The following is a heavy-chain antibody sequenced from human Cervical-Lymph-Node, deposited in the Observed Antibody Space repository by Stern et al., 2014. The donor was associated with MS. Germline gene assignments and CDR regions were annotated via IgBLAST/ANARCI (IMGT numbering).Heavy chain of an antibody. Sequence: EVQLGESGAEVKKPGESLKISCKGSGYSFTANWIAWVRQMPGKGLEWMGIIYPGDSDPRYSPSFQGQVTISADKSISTAYLQWSSLKASDTAMYYCARDYGDYAFDYWGQGTLVTVSS. D-gene: IGHD4-17*01. J-gene: IGHJ4*02. CDR3: ARDYGDYAFDY. CDR2: IYPGDSDP. CDR1: GYSFTANW. V-gene: IGHV5-51*01.